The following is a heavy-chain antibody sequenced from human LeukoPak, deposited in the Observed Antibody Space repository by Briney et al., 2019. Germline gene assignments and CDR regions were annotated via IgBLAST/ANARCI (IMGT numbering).Heavy chain of an antibody. D-gene: IGHD3-22*01. CDR1: GGTFSSYA. Sequence: ASVKVSCKASGGTFSSYAISWVRQAPGQGLEWMGGIIPIFGTANYAQKFQGRVTITADKSTSTAYMELSSLRSEDTAVYYCGHYDSSGYYSGDAFDIWGQGTMVTVSS. V-gene: IGHV1-69*06. J-gene: IGHJ3*02. CDR2: IIPIFGTA. CDR3: GHYDSSGYYSGDAFDI.